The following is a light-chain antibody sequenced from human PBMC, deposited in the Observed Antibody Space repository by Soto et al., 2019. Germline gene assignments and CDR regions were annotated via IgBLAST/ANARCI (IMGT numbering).Light chain of an antibody. CDR1: QSISSY. Sequence: DIQMTQSTSSVSASVGDRVTITCLASQSISSYLHWYQQKPGKAPKLLIYAASSSQSGVPSRFSGSGSGTNITLTISSLQPDDVATYYCQYDSSCGQGTKGDIK. CDR2: AAS. CDR3: QYDSS. V-gene: IGKV1-39*01. J-gene: IGKJ2*03.